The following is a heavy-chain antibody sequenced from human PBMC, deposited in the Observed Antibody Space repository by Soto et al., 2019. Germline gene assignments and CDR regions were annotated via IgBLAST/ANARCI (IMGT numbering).Heavy chain of an antibody. Sequence: QVQLVQSGAEVKRPGASVKVSCKASGYTFTNYDINWVRQATGQGLEWMGWMNPNSANTGYAQNFQGRVTMSSNTSISTAYMELSSLRSEDTAVYYCARDLTVTGDCSLNAFDIWGQGTMVTVSS. V-gene: IGHV1-8*01. D-gene: IGHD7-27*01. CDR2: MNPNSANT. CDR1: GYTFTNYD. J-gene: IGHJ3*02. CDR3: ARDLTVTGDCSLNAFDI.